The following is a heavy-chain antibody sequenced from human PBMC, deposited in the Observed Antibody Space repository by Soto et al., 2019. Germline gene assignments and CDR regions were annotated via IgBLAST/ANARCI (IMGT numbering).Heavy chain of an antibody. CDR1: GYSITSGFY. CDR2: ISYSAKT. Sequence: ETLSLTCGVSGYSITSGFYWGWVRQSPGKGLEWIGSISYSAKTFYNPSLASRLSIAVDTSMNQFSLRLTSVTAADTALYYCTRGAGAPWVRFDSWGQGTLVTVS. V-gene: IGHV4-38-2*01. CDR3: TRGAGAPWVRFDS. D-gene: IGHD3-22*01. J-gene: IGHJ4*02.